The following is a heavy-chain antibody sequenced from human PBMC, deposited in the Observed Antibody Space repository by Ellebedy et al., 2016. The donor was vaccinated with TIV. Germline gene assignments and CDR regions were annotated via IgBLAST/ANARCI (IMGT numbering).Heavy chain of an antibody. D-gene: IGHD5-12*01. CDR3: ARQPTGYPRAFFDC. J-gene: IGHJ4*02. V-gene: IGHV4-59*08. CDR2: IYYSGST. CDR1: GGSFSNYY. Sequence: MPSETLSLTCSVSGGSFSNYYWSWIRHPPGKGLEWIGYIYYSGSTNYNPSLKSRVTVSLDTSKNQLSLNLTSVTAADTAVYYCARQPTGYPRAFFDCWGQGTLVTVSS.